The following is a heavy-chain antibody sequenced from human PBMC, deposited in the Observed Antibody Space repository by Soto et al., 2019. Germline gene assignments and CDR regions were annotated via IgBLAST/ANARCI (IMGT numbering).Heavy chain of an antibody. CDR3: AYCSSTSCYSRGLDY. V-gene: IGHV4-59*01. CDR1: GGSISSYY. D-gene: IGHD2-2*01. J-gene: IGHJ4*02. CDR2: IYYSGST. Sequence: SETLSLTCTVSGGSISSYYWSWIRQPPGKGLEWIGYIYYSGSTNYNPSLKSRVTISVDTSKNQFSLKLSSVTAADTAVYYCAYCSSTSCYSRGLDYWGQGTLVTVSS.